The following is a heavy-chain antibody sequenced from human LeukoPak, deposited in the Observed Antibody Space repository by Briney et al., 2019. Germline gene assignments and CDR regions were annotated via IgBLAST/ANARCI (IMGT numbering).Heavy chain of an antibody. D-gene: IGHD4-11*01. Sequence: GGFLRLSCAASGFTFSSYAMSWVRQAPGKGLEWVSAISGSGGSTYYADSVKGRFTISRDNSKNTPYLQMNSLRAEDTAVYYCANPNSDYYYYGMDVWGQGTTVTVSS. V-gene: IGHV3-23*01. CDR1: GFTFSSYA. CDR3: ANPNSDYYYYGMDV. CDR2: ISGSGGST. J-gene: IGHJ6*02.